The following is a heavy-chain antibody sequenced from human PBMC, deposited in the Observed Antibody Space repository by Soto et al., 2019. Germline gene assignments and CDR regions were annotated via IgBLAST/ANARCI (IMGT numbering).Heavy chain of an antibody. Sequence: SVKVSCQSSGGTFSSYSISWVRQAPGQGLEWMGGIIPIFGTANYAQKFQGRVTITADESTSTAYMELSSLRSEDTAVYYCAREVRSIAAAGTDPRFDPWGQGTLVTVSS. J-gene: IGHJ5*02. CDR2: IIPIFGTA. V-gene: IGHV1-69*13. CDR3: AREVRSIAAAGTDPRFDP. CDR1: GGTFSSYS. D-gene: IGHD6-13*01.